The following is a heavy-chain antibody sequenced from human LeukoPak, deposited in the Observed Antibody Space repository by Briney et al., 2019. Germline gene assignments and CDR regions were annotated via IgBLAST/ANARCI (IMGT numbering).Heavy chain of an antibody. D-gene: IGHD5-24*01. V-gene: IGHV1-69*04. J-gene: IGHJ4*02. CDR1: GGTFSSYA. CDR2: IIPILGIA. Sequence: SVKVSCKASGGTFSSYAISWVRQAPGQGLEWMGRIIPILGIANYAQKFQGRVTITADKSTSTAYMELSSLRSEDTAVYYCAREEMATILRGRGYFDYWGQGTLDTVSS. CDR3: AREEMATILRGRGYFDY.